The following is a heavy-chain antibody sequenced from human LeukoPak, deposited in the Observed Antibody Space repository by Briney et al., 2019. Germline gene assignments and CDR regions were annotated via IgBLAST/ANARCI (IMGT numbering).Heavy chain of an antibody. D-gene: IGHD5-18*01. CDR2: IAYDGSRA. CDR1: GFTFGSYG. CDR3: ARKRDTAMTFDY. V-gene: IGHV3-33*01. Sequence: GGSLRLSCAGSGFTFGSYGMHWFRQTPGKGLEWVAVIAYDGSRAFYADSVKGRFTISRDNAKNSLYLQMNSLRAEDTAVYYCARKRDTAMTFDYWGQGTLVTVSS. J-gene: IGHJ4*02.